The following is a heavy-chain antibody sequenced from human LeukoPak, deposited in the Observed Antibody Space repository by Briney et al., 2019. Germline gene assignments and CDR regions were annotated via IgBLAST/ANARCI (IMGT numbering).Heavy chain of an antibody. CDR3: ARVSVAAAGELYFQH. Sequence: PVGSLRLSCAPSGFTLSSNYMSWVRQAPGKGVEWVSVIYSGGRTYYTDSVKGRCTISRDNSKNTLYLQIKSLRAEDTARYYCARVSVAAAGELYFQHWGQGTLVTVSS. V-gene: IGHV3-53*01. CDR2: IYSGGRT. D-gene: IGHD6-13*01. CDR1: GFTLSSNY. J-gene: IGHJ1*01.